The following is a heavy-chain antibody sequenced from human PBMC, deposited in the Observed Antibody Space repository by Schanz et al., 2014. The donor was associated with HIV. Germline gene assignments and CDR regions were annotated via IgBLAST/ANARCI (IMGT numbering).Heavy chain of an antibody. CDR2: ISDTGTTT. Sequence: QVQLVESGGDLVKPGGSLRLSCAASAITFNDYYMTWIRQAPGKGLEWVSYISDTGTTTYYADSVNGRFTISRDNAKNSMFLQMNSLRGEDTAVYYCAREKDLGYSSTLGFWGQGTLVTVSS. D-gene: IGHD6-13*01. CDR3: AREKDLGYSSTLGF. CDR1: AITFNDYY. J-gene: IGHJ4*02. V-gene: IGHV3-11*01.